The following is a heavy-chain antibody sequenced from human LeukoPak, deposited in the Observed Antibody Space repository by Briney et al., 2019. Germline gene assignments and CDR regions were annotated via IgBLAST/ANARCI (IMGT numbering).Heavy chain of an antibody. J-gene: IGHJ4*02. V-gene: IGHV1-69*05. Sequence: SVKVSCKASGGTFSSYAISWVRQAPGQGLEWMGGIIPIFGTASYAQKFQGRVTITTDESTSTAYMELSSLRSEDTAVYYCARSLQDMTTDPFDYWGQGTLVTVSS. CDR3: ARSLQDMTTDPFDY. CDR1: GGTFSSYA. CDR2: IIPIFGTA. D-gene: IGHD4-11*01.